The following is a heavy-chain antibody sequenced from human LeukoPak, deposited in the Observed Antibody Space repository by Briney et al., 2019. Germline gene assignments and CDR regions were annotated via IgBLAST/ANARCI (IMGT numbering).Heavy chain of an antibody. CDR3: AKVGHYDFWTDY. Sequence: SETLSLTCTVSDGSINGYYWSWIRQPAGKGLEWIGRISTGERTNYNPSVKSRVTISVDTSKNQFSLKLSSVTAADTAVYYCAKVGHYDFWTDYWGQGTLVTVSS. CDR2: ISTGERT. D-gene: IGHD3-3*01. V-gene: IGHV4-4*07. J-gene: IGHJ4*02. CDR1: DGSINGYY.